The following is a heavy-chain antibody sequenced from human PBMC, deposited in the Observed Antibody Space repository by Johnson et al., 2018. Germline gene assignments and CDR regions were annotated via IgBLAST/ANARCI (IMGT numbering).Heavy chain of an antibody. CDR2: IYYSGST. CDR1: GGSINNFY. D-gene: IGHD4-11*01. V-gene: IGHV4-59*01. CDR3: ARQTVTNAFDL. Sequence: QVQLQESGPGLVKPSETLSLTCSVSGGSINNFYWSWIRQPPGKGLEWIGYIYYSGSTHYNPSLESRVTISVDTSKNQFSLKLTSVTTADTAGYYFARQTVTNAFDLWGQGTMVTVSS. J-gene: IGHJ3*01.